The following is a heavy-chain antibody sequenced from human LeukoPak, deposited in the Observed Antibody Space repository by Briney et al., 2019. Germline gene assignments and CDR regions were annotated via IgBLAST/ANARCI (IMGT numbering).Heavy chain of an antibody. CDR2: IRYDGNDH. CDR1: GFTFSRYG. D-gene: IGHD2/OR15-2a*01. J-gene: IGHJ3*01. V-gene: IGHV3-33*01. CDR3: ARWGIVGHDAFDL. Sequence: GGSLRLSCAGSGFTFSRYGMHWVRQAPGKGLEWVALIRYDGNDHWYGDSAKGRFTISRDNSKDTVYLQNDSRRDEDTAVYYCARWGIVGHDAFDLWGQGTMVTVSS.